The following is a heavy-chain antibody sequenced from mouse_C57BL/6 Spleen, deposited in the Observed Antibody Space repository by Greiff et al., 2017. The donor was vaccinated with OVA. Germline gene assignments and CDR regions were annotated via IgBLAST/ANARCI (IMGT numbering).Heavy chain of an antibody. CDR2: IDPSDSET. CDR3: AGGYGSSYVRYYAMDY. V-gene: IGHV1-52*01. J-gene: IGHJ4*01. Sequence: VQLQQPGAELVRPGSSVKLSCKASGYTFTSYWMHWVKQRPIQGLEWIGNIDPSDSETHYNQKFKDKATLTVDKSSSTAYMQLSSLTSEDSAVYYCAGGYGSSYVRYYAMDYWGQGTSVTVSS. D-gene: IGHD1-1*01. CDR1: GYTFTSYW.